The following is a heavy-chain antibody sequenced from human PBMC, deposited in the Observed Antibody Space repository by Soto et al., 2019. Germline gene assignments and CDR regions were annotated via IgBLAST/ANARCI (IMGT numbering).Heavy chain of an antibody. CDR3: AREVAVAGPSGTLDYYYYYGLDV. Sequence: QVQLVQSGAEVKKPGASVKVSCKASGYTFTSYGISWVRQAPGQGLEWLGWISAYNGNKNYAQKLQDRVTMTTNTSTSKAYMELRSLRSDETAVYFCAREVAVAGPSGTLDYYYYYGLDVWGQGTTVTVSS. CDR1: GYTFTSYG. CDR2: ISAYNGNK. J-gene: IGHJ6*02. D-gene: IGHD6-19*01. V-gene: IGHV1-18*01.